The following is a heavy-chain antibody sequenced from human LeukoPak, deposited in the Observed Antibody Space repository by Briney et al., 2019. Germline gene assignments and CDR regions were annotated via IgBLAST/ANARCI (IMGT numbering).Heavy chain of an antibody. CDR1: GGSISSGGYS. CDR3: ARAAWTLNALDI. J-gene: IGHJ3*02. Sequence: TLSLTCAVSGGSISSGGYSWSWIRQPPGKGLEWIGYIYHSGSTYYNPSLKSRVTISVDRSKNQSSLKLSSVTAADTAVYYCARAAWTLNALDIWGQGTMVTVSS. D-gene: IGHD3/OR15-3a*01. CDR2: IYHSGST. V-gene: IGHV4-30-2*01.